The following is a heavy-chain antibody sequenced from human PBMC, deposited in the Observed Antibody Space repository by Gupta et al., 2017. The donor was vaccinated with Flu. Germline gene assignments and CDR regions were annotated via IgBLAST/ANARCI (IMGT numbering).Heavy chain of an antibody. J-gene: IGHJ4*02. CDR2: IYYSGST. Sequence: QLQLQESGPGLVKPSETLSLTCTVSGGSISSSSYYWGWIRQPPGKGLEWIGSIYYSGSTYYNPSLKSRVTISVDTSKNQFSLKLSSVTAADTAVYYCATIMITFGGVIAPTDYWGQGTLVTVSS. D-gene: IGHD3-16*02. V-gene: IGHV4-39*01. CDR3: ATIMITFGGVIAPTDY. CDR1: GGSISSSSYY.